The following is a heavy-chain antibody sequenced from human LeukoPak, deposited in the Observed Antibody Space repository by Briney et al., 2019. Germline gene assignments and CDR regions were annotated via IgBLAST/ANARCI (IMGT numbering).Heavy chain of an antibody. CDR2: IYSTGST. D-gene: IGHD5-24*01. CDR1: GSSIGTYS. V-gene: IGHV4-4*09. CDR3: ARHRAEMATITDDAFDM. Sequence: SETLSLTCTVSGSSIGTYSWSWIRQPPGKGLEWIGCIYSTGSTHYNPSLKSRATMSLDTSKNQFSLGLSSVTAADTAVFYCARHRAEMATITDDAFDMWGQGTMVTVSS. J-gene: IGHJ3*02.